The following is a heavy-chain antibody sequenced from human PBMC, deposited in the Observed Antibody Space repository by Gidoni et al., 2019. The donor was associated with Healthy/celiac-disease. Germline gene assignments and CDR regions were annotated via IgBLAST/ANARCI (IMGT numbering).Heavy chain of an antibody. D-gene: IGHD4-17*01. CDR2: ISYDGSNK. V-gene: IGHV3-30*03. CDR3: ARAQDYGDDEYWYFDL. J-gene: IGHJ2*01. CDR1: GFNFSSYG. Sequence: QVQLVESGGGVVQPGRSLRLSCAASGFNFSSYGMHWVRQDPGKGLEWVAVISYDGSNKYYADSVKGRFTISRDNSKNTLYLQMNSLRAEDTAVYYCARAQDYGDDEYWYFDLWGRGTLVTVSS.